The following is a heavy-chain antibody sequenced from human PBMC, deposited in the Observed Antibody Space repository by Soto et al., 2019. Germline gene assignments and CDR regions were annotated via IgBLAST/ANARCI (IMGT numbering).Heavy chain of an antibody. J-gene: IGHJ4*02. CDR3: ATDHYYGSGSPHFDY. CDR1: GGTFSSYT. D-gene: IGHD3-10*01. CDR2: IIPILGIA. V-gene: IGHV1-69*08. Sequence: QVQLVQSGAEVKKPGSSVKVSCKASGGTFSSYTISWVRQAPGQGLEWMGRIIPILGIANYAQKFQGRVTITEDKSTSTAYMELSSLRSEDTAVYYCATDHYYGSGSPHFDYWGQGTLVTVSS.